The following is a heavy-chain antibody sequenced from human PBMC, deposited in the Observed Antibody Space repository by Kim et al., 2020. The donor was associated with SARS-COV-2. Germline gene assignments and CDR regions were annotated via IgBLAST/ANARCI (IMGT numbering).Heavy chain of an antibody. V-gene: IGHV4-34*01. CDR2: INHSGST. J-gene: IGHJ5*02. CDR3: ASSVVYCGGYCPRGWFDP. Sequence: SETLSLTCAVYGGSFSGYYWSWIRQPPGKGLEWIGEINHSGSTNYNPSLKSRVTISVDTSKNQFSLKLSSVTAADTAVYYCASSVVYCGGYCPRGWFDPWGQGTLVTVSS. CDR1: GGSFSGYY. D-gene: IGHD2-21*02.